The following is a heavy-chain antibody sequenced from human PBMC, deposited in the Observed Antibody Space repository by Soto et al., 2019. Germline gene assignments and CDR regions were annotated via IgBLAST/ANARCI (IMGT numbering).Heavy chain of an antibody. CDR3: ARAHEDYGDYTVDY. V-gene: IGHV4-31*03. CDR2: IYYSGST. Sequence: QVQLQESGPGLVKPSQTLSLTCTVSGGSISSGGYYWSWIRQHPGKGLEWIGYIYYSGSTYYNPSLKSRVTISVDTSKNQFSRKLSSVTAADTAVYYCARAHEDYGDYTVDYWGQGTLVSVSS. J-gene: IGHJ4*02. CDR1: GGSISSGGYY. D-gene: IGHD4-17*01.